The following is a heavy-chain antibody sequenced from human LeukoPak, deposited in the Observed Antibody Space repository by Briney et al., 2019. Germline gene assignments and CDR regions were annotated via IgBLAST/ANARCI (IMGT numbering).Heavy chain of an antibody. J-gene: IGHJ4*02. CDR1: GYTFTGYY. Sequence: ASVKVSCKASGYTFTGYYMHWVRQAPGQGLEWMGWINPNSGGTNYAQKFQGWVTMTRDTSISTAYMELSRLRSDDTAVYYCARENYYDSSGYYYVSVPLDYWGQGTLVTVSS. CDR3: ARENYYDSSGYYYVSVPLDY. V-gene: IGHV1-2*04. D-gene: IGHD3-22*01. CDR2: INPNSGGT.